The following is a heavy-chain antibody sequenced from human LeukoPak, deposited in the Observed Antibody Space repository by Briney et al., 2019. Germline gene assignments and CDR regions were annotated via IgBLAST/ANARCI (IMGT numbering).Heavy chain of an antibody. CDR1: GGSISSYH. Sequence: SETLSLTCTVSGGSISSYHWSWIRQPAGKGLEWIGRIYTSGSTNYNPSLKSRVTMSVDTSKNQFSLKMSSVTAADTAVYYCAGNWNDEAFDIWGQGTMVTVSS. CDR3: AGNWNDEAFDI. V-gene: IGHV4-4*07. D-gene: IGHD1-1*01. CDR2: IYTSGST. J-gene: IGHJ3*02.